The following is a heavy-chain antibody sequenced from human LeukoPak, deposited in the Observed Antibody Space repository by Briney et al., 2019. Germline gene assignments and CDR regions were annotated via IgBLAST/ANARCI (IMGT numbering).Heavy chain of an antibody. Sequence: PSQTLSLTCTVSDGSISDSYWSWIRQSPGKGLEWIGYIFYTGFTHYNPSLESRVTISVDTSKKQFSLRLNSVTAADTAVYYCARDAYGGNSWGWFDPWGQGTLVTVSS. CDR1: DGSISDSY. D-gene: IGHD4-23*01. V-gene: IGHV4-59*01. J-gene: IGHJ5*02. CDR2: IFYTGFT. CDR3: ARDAYGGNSWGWFDP.